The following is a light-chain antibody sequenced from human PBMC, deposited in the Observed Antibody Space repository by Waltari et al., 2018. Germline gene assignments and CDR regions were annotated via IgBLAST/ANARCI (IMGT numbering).Light chain of an antibody. Sequence: QSLLAQPPPRSGAPGGEVTISCTGSSSQPGAGDGVQPHQQFPVTAPKLLIYDNTNRPSGFPARFSGSKSGTSASLAITGLQAEDEADYYCQSYDSSLRGFYVFGTGTKVTV. CDR1: SSQPGAGDG. CDR3: QSYDSSLRGFYV. J-gene: IGLJ1*01. CDR2: DNT. V-gene: IGLV1-40*01.